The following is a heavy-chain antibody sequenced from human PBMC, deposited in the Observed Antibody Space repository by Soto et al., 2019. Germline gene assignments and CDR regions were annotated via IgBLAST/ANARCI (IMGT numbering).Heavy chain of an antibody. D-gene: IGHD2-15*01. CDR2: IKRKIDGEAT. CDR3: TTGSVEGV. Sequence: EVQLVESGGGLVKPGGSLRLSCAASGFSFNNAWMNWVRQAPGKGLEWVGRIKRKIDGEATDYAGPVKGRFTVFRDDSKSALYLQMNSLKGDDTAVYYCTTGSVEGVWGQGTTVTVS. V-gene: IGHV3-15*07. J-gene: IGHJ6*02. CDR1: GFSFNNAW.